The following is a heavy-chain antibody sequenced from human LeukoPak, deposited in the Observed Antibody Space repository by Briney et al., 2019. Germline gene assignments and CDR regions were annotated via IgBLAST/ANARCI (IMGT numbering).Heavy chain of an antibody. CDR2: IKRKRNGGTT. CDR3: TTNAAVGTWEVFDY. CDR1: GFTFINAW. V-gene: IGHV3-15*01. Sequence: GGSLRLSCGASGFTFINAWMTWVRQAPGKGLEWVGLIKRKRNGGTTDYAAPVKGRFTISRDDSKNTVYLQMNSLKTEDTAVYYCTTNAAVGTWEVFDYWGQGTLVTVSS. J-gene: IGHJ4*02. D-gene: IGHD6-13*01.